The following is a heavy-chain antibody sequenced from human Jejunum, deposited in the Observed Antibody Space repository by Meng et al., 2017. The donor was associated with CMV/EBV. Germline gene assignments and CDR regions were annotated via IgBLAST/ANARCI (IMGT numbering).Heavy chain of an antibody. CDR3: ARGPGKNYYFDY. CDR1: GFNFSSYW. D-gene: IGHD1-26*01. V-gene: IGHV3-74*01. J-gene: IGHJ4*02. CDR2: INSDGSST. Sequence: EVQLVESGGGLVQSGGSLRLSCAASGFNFSSYWMHWVRQAPGKGLVWVSHINSDGSSTNYADSVKGRFTISRDNAKNTLYLQMNSLRAEDTAVYYCARGPGKNYYFDYWGQGPLVTVAS.